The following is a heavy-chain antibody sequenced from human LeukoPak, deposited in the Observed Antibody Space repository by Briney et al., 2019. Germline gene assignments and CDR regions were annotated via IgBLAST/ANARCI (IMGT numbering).Heavy chain of an antibody. CDR2: ISGSGGST. CDR3: AKDSIWFGELFEGYNWFDP. CDR1: GFTFSSYA. J-gene: IGHJ5*02. V-gene: IGHV3-23*01. D-gene: IGHD3-10*01. Sequence: GGSLRLSCAASGFTFSSYAMSWVRQAPGKGLEWVSAISGSGGSTHYADSVKGRFTISRDNSKNTLYLQMNSLRAEDTAVYYCAKDSIWFGELFEGYNWFDPWGQGTLVAVSS.